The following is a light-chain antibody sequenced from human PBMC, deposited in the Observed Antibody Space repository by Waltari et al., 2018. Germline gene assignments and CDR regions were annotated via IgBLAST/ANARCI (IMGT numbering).Light chain of an antibody. Sequence: QSALTQPASVSGSPGQSITISCTGTSSDIGGYNYVSWYQQLPGRAPKLIIYDVSNRPAGVSNRFCGSKSGNTASLTSSGLQGEDEADYYCSSYVSSSTLELFGGGTSLAVL. CDR3: SSYVSSSTLEL. V-gene: IGLV2-14*03. CDR2: DVS. J-gene: IGLJ2*01. CDR1: SSDIGGYNY.